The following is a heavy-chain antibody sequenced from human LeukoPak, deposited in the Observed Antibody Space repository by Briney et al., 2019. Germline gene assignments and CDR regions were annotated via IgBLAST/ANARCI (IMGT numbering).Heavy chain of an antibody. CDR3: WRGPYTHYDSSGDYYNWFDP. CDR1: XXTFXXXD. D-gene: IGHD3-22*01. CDR2: XNPNSGNT. V-gene: IGHV1-8*03. Sequence: KASXXTFXXXDINWVRQATGQGLEWMGWXNPNSGNTGYAQKFQGRVTITMNTYISKDYMELRRLTARETDGYFCWRGPYTHYDSSGDYYNWFDPWGQGTLVTVSS. J-gene: IGHJ5*02.